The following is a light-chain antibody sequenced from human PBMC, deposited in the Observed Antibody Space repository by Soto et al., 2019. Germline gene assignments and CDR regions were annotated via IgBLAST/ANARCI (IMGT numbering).Light chain of an antibody. CDR1: SSDVGGYNY. Sequence: QSALTQPASVSGSPGQSITISCTGTSSDVGGYNYVSWYQQYPGKAPKLMISEVTNRPSGVSNRFSGSKSGSTASLTISGLQAEDEADYYCSSYTSTGTVVVFGTGTKVTVL. CDR2: EVT. V-gene: IGLV2-14*01. CDR3: SSYTSTGTVVV. J-gene: IGLJ1*01.